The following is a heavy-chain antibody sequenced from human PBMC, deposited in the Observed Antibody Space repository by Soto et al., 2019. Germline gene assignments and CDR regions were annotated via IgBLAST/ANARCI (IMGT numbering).Heavy chain of an antibody. CDR2: ISAYNGNT. Sequence: ASVKVSCKASGYTFTSYGISWVRQAPGQGLEWMGWISAYNGNTNYAQKLQGRVTMTTDTSTSTAYMGLRSLRSDDTAVYYCARDRGSYSPNYYYGMDVWGQGTTVTVSS. D-gene: IGHD1-26*01. V-gene: IGHV1-18*01. CDR3: ARDRGSYSPNYYYGMDV. CDR1: GYTFTSYG. J-gene: IGHJ6*02.